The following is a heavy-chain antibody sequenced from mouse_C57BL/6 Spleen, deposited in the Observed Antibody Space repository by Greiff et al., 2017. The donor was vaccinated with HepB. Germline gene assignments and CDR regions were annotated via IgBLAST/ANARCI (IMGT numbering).Heavy chain of an antibody. CDR3: AKNLYDYDGYYAMDY. D-gene: IGHD2-4*01. J-gene: IGHJ4*01. CDR2: IWRGGST. Sequence: VQLQQSGPGLVQPSQRLSITCTVSGFSLTSYGVHWVRQSPGKGLEWLGVIWRGGSTDYNAAFMARLSITKDNSKSQVFFKMNSLQANDTAIYYCAKNLYDYDGYYAMDYWGQGTSVTVSS. V-gene: IGHV2-5*01. CDR1: GFSLTSYG.